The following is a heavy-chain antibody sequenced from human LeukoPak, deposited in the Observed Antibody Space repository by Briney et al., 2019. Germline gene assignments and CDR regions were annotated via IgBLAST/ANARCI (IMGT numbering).Heavy chain of an antibody. J-gene: IGHJ1*01. V-gene: IGHV1-24*01. D-gene: IGHD2-15*01. Sequence: ASVKVSCKVSGYTLTELSMHWVRQAPGKGLEWMGGFDPEDGETIYAQNFQGRVTMTDDTSTDTAYMELSSLRSEDTAVYYCATSIVWPAAEYFQHWGQGTLVTVSS. CDR1: GYTLTELS. CDR3: ATSIVWPAAEYFQH. CDR2: FDPEDGET.